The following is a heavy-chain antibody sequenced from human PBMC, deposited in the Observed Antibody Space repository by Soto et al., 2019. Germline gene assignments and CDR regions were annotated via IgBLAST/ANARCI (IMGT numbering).Heavy chain of an antibody. CDR2: IRTKTDGGTT. D-gene: IGHD3-3*01. CDR1: GFTFSTAW. J-gene: IGHJ4*02. V-gene: IGHV3-15*01. Sequence: EVQLVESGGGLVKPGGSLRVSCAASGFTFSTAWMSWVRQAPGKGLEWVGRIRTKTDGGTTDYVARVKGRFTISRDDSKNTLYLEMNSLKTEDTAVYYCTTDGISIFGVLSLFDYWGQGTLVTVSS. CDR3: TTDGISIFGVLSLFDY.